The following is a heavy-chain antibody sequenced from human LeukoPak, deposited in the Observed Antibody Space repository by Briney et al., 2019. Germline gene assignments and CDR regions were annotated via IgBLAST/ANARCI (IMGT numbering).Heavy chain of an antibody. D-gene: IGHD4-11*01. CDR1: GGTFSSYA. V-gene: IGHV1-69*04. CDR3: ARNDYTDDDAFDI. Sequence: GASVKVSCKASGGTFSSYAISWVRQAPGQGLEWMGRIIPILGIANYAQKFQGRVTITADKSTNTAYMELSRLRSEDTAIYYCARNDYTDDDAFDIWGQGTVVTVSS. J-gene: IGHJ3*02. CDR2: IIPILGIA.